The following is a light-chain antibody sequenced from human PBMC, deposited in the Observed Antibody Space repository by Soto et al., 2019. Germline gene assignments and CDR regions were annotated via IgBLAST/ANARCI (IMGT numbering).Light chain of an antibody. CDR3: QKYDSAPRT. CDR1: PGINNY. Sequence: DIPMTQSPSSLSASVGDSVTTTCRASPGINNYLAWYQQKPGKVPVLLIYSASTLKPGIPSRFSGSGAGTDYTLTISSLQPEDFATYYCQKYDSAPRTFGQGTKVDIK. CDR2: SAS. J-gene: IGKJ1*01. V-gene: IGKV1-27*01.